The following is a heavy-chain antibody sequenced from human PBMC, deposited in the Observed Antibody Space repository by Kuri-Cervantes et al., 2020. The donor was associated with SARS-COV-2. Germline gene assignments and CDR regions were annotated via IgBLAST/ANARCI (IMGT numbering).Heavy chain of an antibody. CDR3: ARLRQLEEGY. D-gene: IGHD1-1*01. Sequence: ASVKDSCKASGYPFTEYYIHWVRQAPGQGLEWVGWINSNTGGTKFAQKFQGRVTMTRDTSITTAYLEMKSLTSDDTAVYYCARLRQLEEGYWGQGTLVTVSS. J-gene: IGHJ4*02. CDR1: GYPFTEYY. CDR2: INSNTGGT. V-gene: IGHV1-2*02.